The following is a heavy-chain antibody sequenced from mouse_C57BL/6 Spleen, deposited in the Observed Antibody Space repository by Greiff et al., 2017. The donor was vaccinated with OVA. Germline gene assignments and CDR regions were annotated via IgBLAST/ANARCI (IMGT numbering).Heavy chain of an antibody. Sequence: VQLQQSGAELVRPGASVKLSCTASGFNIKADYMHWVKQRPEQGLEWIGWIDPENGDTEYASKFQGKATITADTSSNTAYLQLSSLTSEYTAVYYCTTPTGFDYWGQGTTLTVSS. V-gene: IGHV14-4*01. CDR3: TTPTGFDY. CDR1: GFNIKADY. D-gene: IGHD4-1*01. CDR2: IDPENGDT. J-gene: IGHJ2*01.